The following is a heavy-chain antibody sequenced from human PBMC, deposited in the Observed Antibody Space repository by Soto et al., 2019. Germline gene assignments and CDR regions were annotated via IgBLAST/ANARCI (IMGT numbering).Heavy chain of an antibody. Sequence: ASVKASCRASGYPFTGYYMLWVRQAPGQGLEWMGWVNPNSGGTNYAQKFQGWVTMTRDTFISTAYMELSRPRSDDTAVYYCARDEGGTVGDTSPHYDGMDIGGQGGMVAV. D-gene: IGHD1-26*01. V-gene: IGHV1-2*04. J-gene: IGHJ6*02. CDR3: ARDEGGTVGDTSPHYDGMDI. CDR2: VNPNSGGT. CDR1: GYPFTGYY.